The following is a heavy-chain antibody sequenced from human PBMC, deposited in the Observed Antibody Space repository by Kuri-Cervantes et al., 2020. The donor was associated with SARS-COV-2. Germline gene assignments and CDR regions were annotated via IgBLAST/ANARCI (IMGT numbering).Heavy chain of an antibody. J-gene: IGHJ4*02. V-gene: IGHV4-39*01. CDR1: GGSISSSSYY. CDR3: ASRGGVAGTPFDY. Sequence: GSLRLSCTVSGGSISSSSYYWGWIRQPPGKGLEWIGSIYYSGSTYYNPSLKSRVTISVDTSKNQFSLKLSSVTAADTAVYYCASRGGVAGTPFDYWGQGTLVTVSS. D-gene: IGHD6-19*01. CDR2: IYYSGST.